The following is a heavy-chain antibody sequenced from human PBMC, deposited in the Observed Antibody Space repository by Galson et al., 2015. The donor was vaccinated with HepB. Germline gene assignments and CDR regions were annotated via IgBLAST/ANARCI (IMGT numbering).Heavy chain of an antibody. CDR3: ARSPPKLRFLEAEWFDP. J-gene: IGHJ5*02. V-gene: IGHV3-48*02. CDR1: GFAFSSYN. D-gene: IGHD3-3*01. CDR2: ISSSGSPI. Sequence: SLRLSCAASGFAFSSYNMNWVRQAPGKGLEWVSYISSSGSPIYYADSVKGRFTISRDNAKKSLYLQMNSLRDEDTAVYYCARSPPKLRFLEAEWFDPWGQGTPVTVSS.